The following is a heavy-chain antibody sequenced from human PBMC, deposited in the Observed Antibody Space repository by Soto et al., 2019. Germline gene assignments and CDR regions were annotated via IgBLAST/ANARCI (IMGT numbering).Heavy chain of an antibody. J-gene: IGHJ6*02. CDR2: ISSSSSYT. CDR3: ARDHHYCGGDCSYYYYYGMDV. CDR1: GFTFSSYS. D-gene: IGHD2-21*02. V-gene: IGHV3-21*01. Sequence: VGSLRLSCAASGFTFSSYSMNWVRQAPGKGLEWVSSISSSSSYTYYADSVKGRFTISRDNAKNSLYLQMNSLRAEDTAVYYCARDHHYCGGDCSYYYYYGMDVWGQGTTVTVSS.